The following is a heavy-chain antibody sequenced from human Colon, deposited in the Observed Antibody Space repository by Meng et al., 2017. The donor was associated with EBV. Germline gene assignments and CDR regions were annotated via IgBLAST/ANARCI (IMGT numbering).Heavy chain of an antibody. V-gene: IGHV4-34*12. D-gene: IGHD3-22*01. CDR2: IIHGGSP. Sequence: QVQLQQWGAGLLKPSXTLSLTCAXNGWSLSGAYWNWIRQPPGKGLEWIGEIIHGGSPSYNPSLKSRVTISIDTSKNQFSLHLTSVTAADTAVYYCATSGKDDSSGYYPRTRIVFYSWGQGALVTVSS. CDR3: ATSGKDDSSGYYPRTRIVFYS. CDR1: GWSLSGAY. J-gene: IGHJ4*02.